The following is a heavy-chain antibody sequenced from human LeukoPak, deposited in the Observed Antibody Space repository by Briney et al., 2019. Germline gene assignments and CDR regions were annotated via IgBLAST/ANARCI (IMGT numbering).Heavy chain of an antibody. CDR1: GYAISSGYY. D-gene: IGHD6-19*01. CDR2: IYQSVST. Sequence: SETRSLTCAVSGYAISSGYYWGWIRQPPGKGLEWIGSIYQSVSTYYNPSLKSRVTISVATSKDQFSLKLSSLTAADTAVYYCASLTDIRSGWQFDYWGQGTLVTVSS. CDR3: ASLTDIRSGWQFDY. J-gene: IGHJ4*02. V-gene: IGHV4-38-2*01.